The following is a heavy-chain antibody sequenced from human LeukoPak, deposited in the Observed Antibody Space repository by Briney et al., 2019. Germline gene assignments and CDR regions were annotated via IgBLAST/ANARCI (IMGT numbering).Heavy chain of an antibody. Sequence: SETLSLTCTVSGGSMNTYFWSWIRQPPGKGLEWIGHIHYSGSTTYNPSLKSRVTISVDVSKNQFSLKLSSVTAADTAVYYCARHKTSGTYPLDYWGQGTLVTVSS. CDR1: GGSMNTYF. D-gene: IGHD1-26*01. V-gene: IGHV4-59*08. CDR2: IHYSGST. CDR3: ARHKTSGTYPLDY. J-gene: IGHJ4*02.